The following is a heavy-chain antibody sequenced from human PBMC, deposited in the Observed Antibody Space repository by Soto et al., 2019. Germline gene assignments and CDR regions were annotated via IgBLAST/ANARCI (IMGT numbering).Heavy chain of an antibody. Sequence: GGSLRLSCAASGFTFSSYAMSWVRQAPGKGLEWASDIRGSGGSTYYPDSVKGRFTISRDNTKNTLYRQMNSLRADDAAVYSCASRSGAIDYWGQGTLVTVSS. J-gene: IGHJ4*02. D-gene: IGHD2-8*02. V-gene: IGHV3-23*01. CDR1: GFTFSSYA. CDR3: ASRSGAIDY. CDR2: IRGSGGST.